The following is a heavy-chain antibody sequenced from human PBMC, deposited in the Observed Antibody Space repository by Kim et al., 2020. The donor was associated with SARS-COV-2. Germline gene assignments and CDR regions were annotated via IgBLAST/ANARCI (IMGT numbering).Heavy chain of an antibody. CDR3: ARAPSTFGGVIAAFDI. J-gene: IGHJ3*02. CDR2: IIPILGIA. D-gene: IGHD3-16*02. V-gene: IGHV1-69*02. CDR1: GGTFSSYT. Sequence: SVKVSCKASGGTFSSYTISWVRQAPGQGLEWMGRIIPILGIANYAQKFQGRVTITADKSTSTAYMELSSLRSEDTAVYYCARAPSTFGGVIAAFDIWGQGTMVTVSS.